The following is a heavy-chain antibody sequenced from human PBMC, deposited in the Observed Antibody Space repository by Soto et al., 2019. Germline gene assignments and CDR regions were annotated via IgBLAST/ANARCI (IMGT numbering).Heavy chain of an antibody. V-gene: IGHV4-34*01. CDR1: GGSFSGYY. J-gene: IGHJ5*02. CDR2: INHSGST. Sequence: QVQLQQWGAGLLKPSETLSLTCAVYGGSFSGYYWSWIRQPPGKGLEWIGEINHSGSTNYNPSLKMRVPISADASKNHFSLKRSSVAAADTAVYSCARRLPWLRWGRGYWSDPWGQGPLVTVSP. CDR3: ARRLPWLRWGRGYWSDP. D-gene: IGHD5-12*01.